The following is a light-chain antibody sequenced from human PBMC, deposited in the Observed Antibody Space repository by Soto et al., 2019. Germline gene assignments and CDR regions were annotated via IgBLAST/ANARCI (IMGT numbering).Light chain of an antibody. J-gene: IGKJ1*01. V-gene: IGKV3-20*01. CDR3: QQYGSSPWT. Sequence: EFWLTQSPGTLSLSPGERATLSCRASQSVSSSYLAWYQQKPGQAPRLLIYGASSRATGIPDRFSGSGSGTDFTLAISRLEPEDFAVYYCQQYGSSPWTFGQGTKVDIK. CDR1: QSVSSSY. CDR2: GAS.